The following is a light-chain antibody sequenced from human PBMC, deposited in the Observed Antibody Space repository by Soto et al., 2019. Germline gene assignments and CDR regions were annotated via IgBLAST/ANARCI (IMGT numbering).Light chain of an antibody. CDR1: QTITGTY. V-gene: IGKV3-20*01. Sequence: EVVLTQFPGTLSLSPGEIATLSCRASQTITGTYLAWYQQKPGQAPRLLIHGASTRATGIPDRFSGGGTGTDFTLTISRLETEDFAVFYCQQYGTSEIIFGQGTRLEIK. CDR2: GAS. CDR3: QQYGTSEII. J-gene: IGKJ5*01.